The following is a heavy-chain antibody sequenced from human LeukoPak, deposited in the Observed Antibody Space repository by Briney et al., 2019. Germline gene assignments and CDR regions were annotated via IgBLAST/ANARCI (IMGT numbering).Heavy chain of an antibody. J-gene: IGHJ3*02. CDR3: ASSWFGYDAFDI. CDR2: IKDDGSDK. Sequence: GGSLRLSCGASGFTFRNFWMNWVRQAPGKGLEWVANIKDDGSDKYYVDSVKGRFTISRDNAKNSLYLHMNSLRVEDTAVYYCASSWFGYDAFDIWGQGTKVTVSS. CDR1: GFTFRNFW. D-gene: IGHD3-10*01. V-gene: IGHV3-7*01.